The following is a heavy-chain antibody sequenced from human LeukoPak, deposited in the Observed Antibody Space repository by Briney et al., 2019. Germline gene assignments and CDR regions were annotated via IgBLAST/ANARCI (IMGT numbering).Heavy chain of an antibody. CDR2: ISAYNGNT. D-gene: IGHD6-13*01. CDR3: ARPLYSSSSMGFDY. CDR1: GYTFTSYG. V-gene: IGHV1-18*01. Sequence: ASVKVSCKASGYTFTSYGISRVRQAPGQGLEWMGWISAYNGNTNYAQKLQGRVTMTTDTSTSTAYMELRSLRSDDTAVYYCARPLYSSSSMGFDYWGQGTLVTVSS. J-gene: IGHJ4*02.